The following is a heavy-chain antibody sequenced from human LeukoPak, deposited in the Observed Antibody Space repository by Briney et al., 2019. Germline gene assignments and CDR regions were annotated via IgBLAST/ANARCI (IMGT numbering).Heavy chain of an antibody. J-gene: IGHJ4*02. D-gene: IGHD3-10*01. Sequence: VASVKVSCKASGYTFTGYYMHWVRQAPGQGLEWMGGIIPIFGTANYAQKFQGRVTITADESTSTAYMELSSLRSEDTAVYYCARTYYYGSGRPLAFDYWGQGTLVTVSS. CDR1: GYTFTGYY. V-gene: IGHV1-69*13. CDR3: ARTYYYGSGRPLAFDY. CDR2: IIPIFGTA.